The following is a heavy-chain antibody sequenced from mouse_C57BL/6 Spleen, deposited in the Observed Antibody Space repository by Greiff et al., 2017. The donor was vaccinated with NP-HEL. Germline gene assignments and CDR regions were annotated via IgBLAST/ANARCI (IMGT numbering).Heavy chain of an antibody. CDR2: INPSSGYT. D-gene: IGHD1-1*01. J-gene: IGHJ3*01. V-gene: IGHV1-78*01. CDR1: GYTFTDHT. Sequence: LQESDAELVKPGASVKISCKVSGYTFTDHTIHWMKQRPGQGLEWIGYINPSSGYTKYNQKFKDKATLTADKSSSTAYMQLSSLTSEDSAVYYCARNPYGSSGGWFAYWGQGTLVTVSA. CDR3: ARNPYGSSGGWFAY.